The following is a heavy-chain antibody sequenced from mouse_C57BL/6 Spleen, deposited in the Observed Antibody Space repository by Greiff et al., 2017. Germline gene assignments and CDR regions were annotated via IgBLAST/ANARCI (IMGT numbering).Heavy chain of an antibody. V-gene: IGHV5-9-1*02. J-gene: IGHJ3*01. CDR3: TRVDSSGYPY. D-gene: IGHD3-2*02. Sequence: EVQGVESGEGLVKPGGSLKLSCAASGFTFSSYAMSWVRQTPEKRLEWVAYISSGGDYIYYADTVKGRFTISRDNARNTLYLQMSSLKSEDTAMYYCTRVDSSGYPYWGQGTLVTVSA. CDR1: GFTFSSYA. CDR2: ISSGGDYI.